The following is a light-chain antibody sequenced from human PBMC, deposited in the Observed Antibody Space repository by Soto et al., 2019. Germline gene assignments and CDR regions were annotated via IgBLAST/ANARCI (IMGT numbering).Light chain of an antibody. CDR2: LNRDGSH. J-gene: IGLJ2*01. V-gene: IGLV4-69*01. CDR1: SGHSNYA. Sequence: QPVLTQSPSASASLGASVKLTCTLSSGHSNYALAWHQQQPEKGPRYLMKLNRDGSHSKGDGIPNRFSGSSSGAERYLTISSLQSEDEADYYCQTWGTGIVIFGGGTKVTVL. CDR3: QTWGTGIVI.